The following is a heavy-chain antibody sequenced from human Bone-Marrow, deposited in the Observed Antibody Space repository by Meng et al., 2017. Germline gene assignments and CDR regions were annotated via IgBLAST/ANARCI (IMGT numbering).Heavy chain of an antibody. Sequence: ASVKVSCKASGYTFTGYYMHWVRQAPVQGLEWMGWINPNSGGTNYAQKFQGRVTMTRDTSISTAYMELSRLRSDDTAVYYCARVASVAGGDYFDYWGQGTLVTVSS. CDR2: INPNSGGT. CDR3: ARVASVAGGDYFDY. CDR1: GYTFTGYY. D-gene: IGHD6-19*01. V-gene: IGHV1-2*02. J-gene: IGHJ4*02.